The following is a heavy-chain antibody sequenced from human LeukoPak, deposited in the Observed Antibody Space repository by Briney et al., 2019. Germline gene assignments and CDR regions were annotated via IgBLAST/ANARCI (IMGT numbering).Heavy chain of an antibody. J-gene: IGHJ6*03. CDR3: ARSPSKGYCSSTSCYPYYYYYMDV. CDR1: GYTFTSYD. V-gene: IGHV1-8*01. D-gene: IGHD2-2*01. Sequence: ASVKVSCKASGYTFTSYDINWVRQATGQGLEWMGWMNPNSGNTGYAQKFQGRVTMTRNTSISTAYMELSSLRSEDTAVYYCARSPSKGYCSSTSCYPYYYYYMDVWGKGTTVIVSS. CDR2: MNPNSGNT.